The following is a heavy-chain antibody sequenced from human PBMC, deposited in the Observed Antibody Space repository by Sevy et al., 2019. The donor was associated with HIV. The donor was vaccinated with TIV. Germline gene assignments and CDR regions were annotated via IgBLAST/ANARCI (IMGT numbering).Heavy chain of an antibody. D-gene: IGHD2-2*02. CDR2: IIPIFGTA. Sequence: ASVKVSCKASGGTFSSYAISWVRQAPGQGLEWMGGIIPIFGTANYAQKFQGRVTITADESTSTAYMGLSSLRSEDTAVYYCARDFGIVPAAISVFDPWGQGTLVTVSS. CDR3: ARDFGIVPAAISVFDP. V-gene: IGHV1-69*13. CDR1: GGTFSSYA. J-gene: IGHJ5*02.